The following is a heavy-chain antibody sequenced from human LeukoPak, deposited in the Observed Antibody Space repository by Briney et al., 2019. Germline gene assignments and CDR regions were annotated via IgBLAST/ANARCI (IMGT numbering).Heavy chain of an antibody. J-gene: IGHJ6*03. Sequence: AGGSLRLSCAASGFTFSSYSMNWVRQAPGKGLEWLSSISGSSSYIYYADSVKGRFTISRDNARNSPYLQMNSLRPEDTAVYYCARDPYSGSYGDYYYYYMDVWGKGTTVTISS. CDR3: ARDPYSGSYGDYYYYYMDV. D-gene: IGHD1-26*01. CDR1: GFTFSSYS. CDR2: ISGSSSYI. V-gene: IGHV3-21*01.